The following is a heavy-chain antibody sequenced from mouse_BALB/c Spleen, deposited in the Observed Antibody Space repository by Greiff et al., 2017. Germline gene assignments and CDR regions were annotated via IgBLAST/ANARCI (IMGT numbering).Heavy chain of an antibody. J-gene: IGHJ2*01. CDR3: ARSDDGYYRVFDY. CDR1: GYSITSDYA. CDR2: ISYSGST. V-gene: IGHV3-2*02. Sequence: EVMLVESGPGLVKPSQSLSLTCTVTGYSITSDYAWNWIRQFPGNKLEWMGYISYSGSTSYNPSLKSRISITRDTSKNQFFLQLNSVTTEDTATYYCARSDDGYYRVFDYWGQGTTLTVSS. D-gene: IGHD2-3*01.